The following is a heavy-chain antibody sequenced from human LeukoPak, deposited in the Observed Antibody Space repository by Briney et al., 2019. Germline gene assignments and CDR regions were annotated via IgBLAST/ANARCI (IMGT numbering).Heavy chain of an antibody. Sequence: GGSLRLSCAASGFTFSSYGMHWVRQAPGKGLEWVAFIRYDGSNKYYADSVKGRFTISRDNSKNTLYLQMNSLRAEDTAVYYCARVPYYYDSSGYYYGGVDYWGQGTLVTVSS. V-gene: IGHV3-30*02. CDR1: GFTFSSYG. J-gene: IGHJ4*02. D-gene: IGHD3-22*01. CDR3: ARVPYYYDSSGYYYGGVDY. CDR2: IRYDGSNK.